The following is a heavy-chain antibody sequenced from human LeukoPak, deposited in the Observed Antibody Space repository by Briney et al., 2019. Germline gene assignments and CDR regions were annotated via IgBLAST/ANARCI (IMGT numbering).Heavy chain of an antibody. V-gene: IGHV4-59*01. CDR3: ARSWRPDPFDY. CDR1: GGSISGYY. D-gene: IGHD3-3*01. J-gene: IGHJ4*02. Sequence: PSETLSLTCTVSGGSISGYYRSWIRQPPGKRLEWIGYIYYSGSTNYNPSLKSRVTISVDTSKNQFSLKLSSVTAADTAVYCCARSWRPDPFDYWGQGTLVTVSS. CDR2: IYYSGST.